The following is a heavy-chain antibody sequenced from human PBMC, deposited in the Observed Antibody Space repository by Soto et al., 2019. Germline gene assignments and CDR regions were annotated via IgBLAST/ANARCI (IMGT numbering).Heavy chain of an antibody. J-gene: IGHJ3*02. CDR2: MSHSGGN. CDR3: ARVERGTATTVVDAFDI. D-gene: IGHD1-1*01. V-gene: IGHV4-34*01. Sequence: QVQLQQWGAGLLKPSETLSLTCAVYGGSVSSGSYYWSWIRQPPGKGLEWIGEMSHSGGNHFNPSLKIRVTISVDTSKNQFSLKMSFVTAADTALYYCARVERGTATTVVDAFDIWGPGTMVTVSS. CDR1: GGSVSSGSYY.